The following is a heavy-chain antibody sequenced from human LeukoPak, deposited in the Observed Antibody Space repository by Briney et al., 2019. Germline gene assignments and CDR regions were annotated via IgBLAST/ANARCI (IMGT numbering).Heavy chain of an antibody. CDR2: ISYDGSNK. J-gene: IGHJ4*02. V-gene: IGHV3-30*03. CDR1: GFTFSSHS. CDR3: ARGYYGGNPLGFDY. D-gene: IGHD4-23*01. Sequence: GGSLRLSCAASGFTFSSHSMNRVRQAPGKGLEWVAVISYDGSNKYYADSVKGRFTISRDNSKNTLYLQMNSLRAEDTAVYYCARGYYGGNPLGFDYWGQGTLVTVSS.